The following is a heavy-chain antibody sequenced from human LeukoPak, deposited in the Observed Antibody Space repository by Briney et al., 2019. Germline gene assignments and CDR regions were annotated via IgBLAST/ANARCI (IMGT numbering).Heavy chain of an antibody. J-gene: IGHJ6*03. D-gene: IGHD2-21*01. CDR1: GYSLITYG. CDR2: IIPIFGTA. V-gene: IGHV1-69*13. Sequence: ASVKVSCKASGYSLITYGITWVRQAPGQGLEWMGGIIPIFGTANYAQKFQGRVTITADESTSTAYMELSSLRSEDTAVYYCASTYCGGDCYPLYYYYMDVWGKGTTVTVSS. CDR3: ASTYCGGDCYPLYYYYMDV.